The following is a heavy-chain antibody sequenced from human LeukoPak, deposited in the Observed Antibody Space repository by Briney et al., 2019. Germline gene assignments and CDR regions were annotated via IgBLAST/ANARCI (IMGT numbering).Heavy chain of an antibody. J-gene: IGHJ4*01. D-gene: IGHD5-24*01. Sequence: GGSLRLSCAASGFTFSSYAMSWVRQAPGKGLEWVSAISGSGSSTYYADSVKGRFNISRDNFKNTLYLQMNSLRAEDTAVYYCARRDGYNGNYYFDSWGHGTLVTV. CDR2: ISGSGSST. CDR3: ARRDGYNGNYYFDS. CDR1: GFTFSSYA. V-gene: IGHV3-23*01.